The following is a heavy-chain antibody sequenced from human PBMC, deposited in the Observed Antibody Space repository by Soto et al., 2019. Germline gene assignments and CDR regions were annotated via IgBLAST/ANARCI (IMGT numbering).Heavy chain of an antibody. CDR3: AKVWVRWLVLGAFDI. CDR1: GFTFSSYA. CDR2: ISGSGGST. J-gene: IGHJ3*02. D-gene: IGHD6-19*01. V-gene: IGHV3-23*01. Sequence: GGSLRLSCAASGFTFSSYAMSWVRQDPGKGLEWVSAISGSGGSTYYADSVKGRFTISRDNSKNTLYLQMNSLRAEDTAVYYCAKVWVRWLVLGAFDIWGQGTMVTVSS.